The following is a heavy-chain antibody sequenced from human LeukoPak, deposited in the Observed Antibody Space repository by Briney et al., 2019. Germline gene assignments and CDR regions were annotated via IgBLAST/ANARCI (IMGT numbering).Heavy chain of an antibody. CDR2: ISYDGSNK. CDR3: AKADYYDSSGYYIYYYYGMDV. V-gene: IGHV3-30*18. CDR1: GFTFSSYG. J-gene: IGHJ6*02. Sequence: GGSLRLSCAASGFTFSSYGMHWVRQAPGKGLEWVAVISYDGSNKYYADSVKGRFTISRDNSKNTLYLQMNSLRAEDTAVYYCAKADYYDSSGYYIYYYYGMDVWGQGATVTVSS. D-gene: IGHD3-22*01.